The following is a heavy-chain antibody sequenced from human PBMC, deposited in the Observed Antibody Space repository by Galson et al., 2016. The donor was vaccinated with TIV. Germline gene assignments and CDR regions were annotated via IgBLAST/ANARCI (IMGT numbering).Heavy chain of an antibody. CDR3: ARDSGVFCSRRNCFEWLDY. V-gene: IGHV3-30-3*01. Sequence: SLRLSCAASGFNFRNYPIHWVRQAPGKGLEWVALISFDGGIQYYADSVKGRFIISRDDSENTLYLQMNRLRIEDTAVYFCARDSGVFCSRRNCFEWLDYWGQGTLVTVSS. J-gene: IGHJ4*02. CDR1: GFNFRNYP. CDR2: ISFDGGIQ. D-gene: IGHD2-15*01.